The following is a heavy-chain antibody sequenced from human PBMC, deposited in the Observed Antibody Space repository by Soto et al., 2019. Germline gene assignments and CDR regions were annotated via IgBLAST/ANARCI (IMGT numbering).Heavy chain of an antibody. CDR2: INSDGSDT. Sequence: GESLRLSYAASGFTFSRYWMHWVRQAPGQGLVWVSHINSDGSDTSYADSVKGRFTISRDNAKNTLYLQMNSLRAEDTAVYYCAKEKISTSCCNWFDPWGQGTLVTVS. D-gene: IGHD2-2*01. J-gene: IGHJ5*02. CDR1: GFTFSRYW. CDR3: AKEKISTSCCNWFDP. V-gene: IGHV3-74*03.